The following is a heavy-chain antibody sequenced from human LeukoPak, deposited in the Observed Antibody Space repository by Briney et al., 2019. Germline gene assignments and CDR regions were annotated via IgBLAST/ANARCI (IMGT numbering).Heavy chain of an antibody. J-gene: IGHJ4*02. Sequence: SETLSLTCTVSGYSISSGYYWGWIRQPPGKGLEWIGSIYHSGSTYYNPSLKSRVTISVDTSKNQFSLKLSSVTAADTAVYYCATYCSSTSCTPFDYWGQGTLVTVSS. CDR1: GYSISSGYY. CDR2: IYHSGST. V-gene: IGHV4-38-2*02. CDR3: ATYCSSTSCTPFDY. D-gene: IGHD2-2*01.